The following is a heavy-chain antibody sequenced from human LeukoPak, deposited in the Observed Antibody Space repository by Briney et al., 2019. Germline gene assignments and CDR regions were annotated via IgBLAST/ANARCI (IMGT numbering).Heavy chain of an antibody. V-gene: IGHV4-4*07. CDR1: GGSISSYY. Sequence: PSETLSLTCTVSGGSISSYYWSWIRQPAGKGLEWIGRIYTSGSTNYNPSLKSRVTMSVDTSKNQFSLKLSSVTAADTAVYYCARERCSSTSCYIDYWGQGTLVTVSS. CDR2: IYTSGST. CDR3: ARERCSSTSCYIDY. D-gene: IGHD2-2*02. J-gene: IGHJ4*02.